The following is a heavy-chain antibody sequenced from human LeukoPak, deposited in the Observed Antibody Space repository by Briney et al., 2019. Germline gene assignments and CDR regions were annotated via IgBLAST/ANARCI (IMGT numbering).Heavy chain of an antibody. D-gene: IGHD3-10*02. J-gene: IGHJ6*04. Sequence: GGSLRLSCAASEFTFSNSWMTWVRQAPGKGLEWVANIKQDGSEKYYVDSVKGRFTISRDNAKNSLYLQMNSLRAEDTAVYYCAELGITMIGGVWGKGTTVTISS. CDR3: AELGITMIGGV. CDR1: EFTFSNSW. CDR2: IKQDGSEK. V-gene: IGHV3-7*01.